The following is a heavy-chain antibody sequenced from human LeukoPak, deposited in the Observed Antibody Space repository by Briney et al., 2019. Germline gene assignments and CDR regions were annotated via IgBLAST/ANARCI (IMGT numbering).Heavy chain of an antibody. D-gene: IGHD6-19*01. CDR1: GGSISNYY. CDR2: IHIGGSP. J-gene: IGHJ5*02. Sequence: SETLSLTCIVSGGSISNYYWSWIRQPARQGLEWIGRIHIGGSPNYNPSLKSRVTMSIDTSKNQFSLKLNSMTAADTAVYYCAREKSEWLVPPTWGQGTLVTVSS. CDR3: AREKSEWLVPPT. V-gene: IGHV4-4*07.